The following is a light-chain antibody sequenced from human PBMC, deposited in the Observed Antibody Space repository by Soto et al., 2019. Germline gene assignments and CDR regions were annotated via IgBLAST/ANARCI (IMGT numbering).Light chain of an antibody. CDR2: AAS. CDR3: QQSYSTPHT. Sequence: DLQMTQSPSSLSASVGDRVTITCRASQSISSYLNWYQQKPGKAPKLLIYAASSLQSGVPSRFSGSGSGTDFTLTISSLQHEDFATYYCQQSYSTPHTFGQGTKEDIK. J-gene: IGKJ1*01. CDR1: QSISSY. V-gene: IGKV1-39*01.